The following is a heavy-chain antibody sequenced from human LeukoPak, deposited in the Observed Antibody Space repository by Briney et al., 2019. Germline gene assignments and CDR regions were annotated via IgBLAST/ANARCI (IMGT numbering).Heavy chain of an antibody. D-gene: IGHD6-19*01. V-gene: IGHV4-34*01. CDR3: ARYIAVAGLDY. Sequence: SETLSLTCAVYGGSFCGYYWSWIRQPPGKGLEWIGEINHSGSTNYNPSLKSRVTISVDTSKNQFSLKLSSVTAADTAVYYCARYIAVAGLDYWGQGTLVTVSS. CDR1: GGSFCGYY. CDR2: INHSGST. J-gene: IGHJ4*02.